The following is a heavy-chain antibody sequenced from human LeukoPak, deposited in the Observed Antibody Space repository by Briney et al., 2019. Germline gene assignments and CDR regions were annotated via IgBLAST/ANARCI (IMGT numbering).Heavy chain of an antibody. CDR2: ISYDGSNK. CDR3: TRATHYFGSQDY. J-gene: IGHJ4*02. D-gene: IGHD3-10*01. V-gene: IGHV3-30-3*01. CDR1: GFTFSSYA. Sequence: GGSLRLSCAASGFTFSSYAMHWVRQAPGKGLEWVAVISYDGSNKYYADSVKGRFTISRDNAKNSLYLQMNSLRVEDMAVYYCTRATHYFGSQDYWGQGTLVTVSS.